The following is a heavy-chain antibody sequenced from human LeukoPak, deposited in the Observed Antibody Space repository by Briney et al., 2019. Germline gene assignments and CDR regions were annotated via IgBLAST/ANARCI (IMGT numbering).Heavy chain of an antibody. J-gene: IGHJ6*04. D-gene: IGHD3-10*01. CDR1: GFTFSSYG. Sequence: GGSLRLSCAASGFTFSSYGMHWVRQAPGKGLEWVAVISYDGSNKYYADSVKGRFTISRGNSKNTLYLQMNSLRAEDTAVYYCVKVITMVRGVIKNYYGMDVWGKGTTVTVSS. V-gene: IGHV3-30*18. CDR2: ISYDGSNK. CDR3: VKVITMVRGVIKNYYGMDV.